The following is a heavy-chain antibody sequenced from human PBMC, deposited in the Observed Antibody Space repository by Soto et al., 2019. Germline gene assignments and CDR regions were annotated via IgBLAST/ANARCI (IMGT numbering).Heavy chain of an antibody. CDR3: ARDPIWTYTWNYARLNYLDP. J-gene: IGHJ5*02. CDR2: IHTAKGNT. V-gene: IGHV1-3*04. CDR1: GQTFTNNV. Sequence: ASVKVSCKASGQTFTNNVIHWLRQAPGQTLEWMGWIHTAKGNTKYSQKFEARVTLTRDTAASTAYMELNSLRSDDTAVYYCARDPIWTYTWNYARLNYLDPWGQGTLVTVSS. D-gene: IGHD1-7*01.